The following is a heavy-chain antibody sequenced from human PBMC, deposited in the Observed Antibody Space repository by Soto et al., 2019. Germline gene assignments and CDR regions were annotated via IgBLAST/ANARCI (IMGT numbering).Heavy chain of an antibody. J-gene: IGHJ5*02. V-gene: IGHV3-53*02. D-gene: IGHD3-22*01. CDR3: ARGGSSGYITPPRRNWFDP. Sequence: EVQLVETGGGLIQPGGSLRLSCAVSGFTVSGNYMSWVRQAPGKGLECVSVIYSGGSTYYADSVKGRFTISRDNSKNTLDLQMNSLRAEDTAMYYCARGGSSGYITPPRRNWFDPWGQGTLVTVSS. CDR2: IYSGGST. CDR1: GFTVSGNY.